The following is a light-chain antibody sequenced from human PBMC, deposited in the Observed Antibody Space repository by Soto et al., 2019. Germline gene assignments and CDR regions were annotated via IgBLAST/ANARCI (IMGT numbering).Light chain of an antibody. J-gene: IGKJ1*01. V-gene: IGKV1-5*01. CDR1: QTISGW. Sequence: DIQMTQSPSTLSASVGDTVTITCRASQTISGWLAWYQQRPGKAPNLLIFDASTVESGVPSRFSGSGSGTTFTVTISSLQSDDFATYYCLQYNGYYRTFGQGTKVEIK. CDR2: DAS. CDR3: LQYNGYYRT.